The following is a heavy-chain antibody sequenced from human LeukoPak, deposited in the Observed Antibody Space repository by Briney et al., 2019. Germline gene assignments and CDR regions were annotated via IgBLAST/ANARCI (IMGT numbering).Heavy chain of an antibody. J-gene: IGHJ4*02. CDR1: GYTFTGYY. CDR3: AAYSSGWFYYFDY. CDR2: INPNSGGT. Sequence: ASVKVSCKASGYTFTGYYMHWVRQPPGQGLEWMGWINPNSGGTNYAQKFQGRVTMTRDTSISTAYMELSRLRSDDTAVYYCAAYSSGWFYYFDYWGQGTLVTVSS. V-gene: IGHV1-2*02. D-gene: IGHD6-19*01.